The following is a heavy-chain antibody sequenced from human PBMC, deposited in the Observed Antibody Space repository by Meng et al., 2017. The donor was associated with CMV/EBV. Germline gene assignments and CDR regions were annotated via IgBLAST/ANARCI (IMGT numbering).Heavy chain of an antibody. Sequence: SQTPSLTCAVSGYSISSSNWWGWIRQPPGKGLEWIGYIYYRGSIYYNPSLKSRVTMSVDTSKNQFSLKLNSVTAVDTAVYYCARSNGYSSSWYYFDYWGQGTLVTVSS. CDR2: IYYRGSI. D-gene: IGHD6-13*01. V-gene: IGHV4-28*02. CDR3: ARSNGYSSSWYYFDY. CDR1: GYSISSSNW. J-gene: IGHJ4*02.